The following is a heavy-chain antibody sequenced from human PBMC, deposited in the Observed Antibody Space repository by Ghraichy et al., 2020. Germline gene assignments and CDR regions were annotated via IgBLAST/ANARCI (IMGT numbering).Heavy chain of an antibody. CDR3: AKSRGHWYFDL. Sequence: GGSLRLSCTASGFTFSRYDMVWVRQAPGKGLEWVSAISGSGDGTTHADSVKGRFTISRDNSKNTLYLQMNGLRAEDTAIYYCAKSRGHWYFDLWGRGNLVTVSS. J-gene: IGHJ2*01. V-gene: IGHV3-23*01. CDR2: ISGSGDGT. CDR1: GFTFSRYD.